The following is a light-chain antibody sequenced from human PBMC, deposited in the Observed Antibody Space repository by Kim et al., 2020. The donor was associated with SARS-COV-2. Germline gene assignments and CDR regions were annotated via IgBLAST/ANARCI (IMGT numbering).Light chain of an antibody. CDR3: QQSYRIPYA. Sequence: SASVGDKVTVTCRTSQNISNYLNWYHQKPGEAPKPLIYAAVTLQGGVSSRFSASGSGTDFTLMITSLQPEDLATYYCQQSYRIPYAFAQGTKLEI. CDR2: AAV. CDR1: QNISNY. V-gene: IGKV1-39*01. J-gene: IGKJ2*01.